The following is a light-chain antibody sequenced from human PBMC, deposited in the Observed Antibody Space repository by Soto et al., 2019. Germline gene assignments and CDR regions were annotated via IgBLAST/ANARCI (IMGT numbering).Light chain of an antibody. CDR1: QSVSSY. CDR3: QQRSNWPPYT. J-gene: IGKJ2*01. V-gene: IGKV3-11*01. Sequence: EIVLTQSPATLSLSPGERATLSCRASQSVSSYLDWYQQKPGKAPRLLIYDASNRATGIPARFSGSGSGTDFTLTISSREPEDFAVYYCQQRSNWPPYTFGPGTKLEIK. CDR2: DAS.